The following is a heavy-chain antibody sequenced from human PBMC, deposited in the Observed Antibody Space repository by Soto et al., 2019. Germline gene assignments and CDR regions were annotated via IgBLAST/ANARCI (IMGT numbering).Heavy chain of an antibody. V-gene: IGHV3-64D*06. Sequence: LRLSCSASGFTFSSCAMHWVRQAAGKGLEYVSGISSNGGSTYYADSVKDRFTISRDNSKNTLFLQVNSLTAEDTAVYYCVKDRRTTRRAMDVWGQGTTVTVSS. CDR3: VKDRRTTRRAMDV. CDR2: ISSNGGST. J-gene: IGHJ6*02. D-gene: IGHD1-7*01. CDR1: GFTFSSCA.